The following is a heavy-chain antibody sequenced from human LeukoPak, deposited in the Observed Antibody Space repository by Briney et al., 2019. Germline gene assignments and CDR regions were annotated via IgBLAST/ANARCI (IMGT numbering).Heavy chain of an antibody. CDR1: GGSISSGGYY. V-gene: IGHV4-31*03. CDR3: AREGRYCSRTSCHPYGMDV. Sequence: SETLSLTCTVSGGSISSGGYYWSWIRQHPGKGLEWIGYIYYSGSTYYNPSLKSRVTISVDTSKNQFSLKLSSVTAADTAVYYCAREGRYCSRTSCHPYGMDVWGQGTTVTVSS. J-gene: IGHJ6*02. D-gene: IGHD2-2*01. CDR2: IYYSGST.